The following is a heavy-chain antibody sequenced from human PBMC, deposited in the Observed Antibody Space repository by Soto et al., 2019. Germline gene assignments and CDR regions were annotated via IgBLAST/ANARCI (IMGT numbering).Heavy chain of an antibody. Sequence: SETLSLTCAVSGASISTYYWSWIRQPPGKGLEWIGYIYYSGSTNYNPSLKSRVTISVDTSKNQFSLNLSSVTAADTAVYYCARVWGGAFDFWGQGTMVTVSS. D-gene: IGHD3-10*01. CDR2: IYYSGST. CDR1: GASISTYY. V-gene: IGHV4-59*01. CDR3: ARVWGGAFDF. J-gene: IGHJ3*01.